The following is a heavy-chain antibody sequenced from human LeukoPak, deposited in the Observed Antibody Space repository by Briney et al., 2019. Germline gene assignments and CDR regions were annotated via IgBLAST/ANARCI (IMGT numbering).Heavy chain of an antibody. J-gene: IGHJ4*02. CDR1: GFTFSSYW. CDR3: ARCLMLYYYDSSGYPCDY. D-gene: IGHD3-22*01. CDR2: IKQDGSEK. Sequence: GGSLRLSCAASGFTFSSYWMSWVRQAPGKGLEWVANIKQDGSEKYYVDSVKGRFTISRDNAKNSLYLQMNSLRAEDTAVYYCARCLMLYYYDSSGYPCDYWGQGYLDTVSS. V-gene: IGHV3-7*01.